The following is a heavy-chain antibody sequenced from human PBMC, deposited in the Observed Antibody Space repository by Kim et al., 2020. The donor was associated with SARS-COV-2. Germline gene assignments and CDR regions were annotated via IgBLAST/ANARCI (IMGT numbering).Heavy chain of an antibody. V-gene: IGHV1-69*13. Sequence: SVKVSCKASGGTFSSYAISWVRQAPGQGLEWMGGIIPIFGTANYAQKFQGRVTITADESTSTAYMELSSLRSEDTAVYYCARGVYYDILTGYPHPGMDVWGQGTTVTVSS. D-gene: IGHD3-9*01. J-gene: IGHJ6*02. CDR1: GGTFSSYA. CDR3: ARGVYYDILTGYPHPGMDV. CDR2: IIPIFGTA.